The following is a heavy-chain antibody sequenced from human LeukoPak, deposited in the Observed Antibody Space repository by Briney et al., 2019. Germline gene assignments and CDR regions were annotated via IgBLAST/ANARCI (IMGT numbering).Heavy chain of an antibody. V-gene: IGHV3-30*18. J-gene: IGHJ4*02. CDR2: ISHDGSTI. CDR1: GFTFDSYG. D-gene: IGHD3-22*01. CDR3: AKDSEGYYWDY. Sequence: PGRSLRLSCAVSGFTFDSYGMHWVRQAPGKGLEWVAVISHDGSTIYYADSVEGRFTISRDNTDNTLFLQMNSLRAEDTAVYYCAKDSEGYYWDYWGQGTLVTVSS.